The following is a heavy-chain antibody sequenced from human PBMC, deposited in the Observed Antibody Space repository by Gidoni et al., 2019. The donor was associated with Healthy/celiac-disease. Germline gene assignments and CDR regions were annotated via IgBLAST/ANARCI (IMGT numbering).Heavy chain of an antibody. D-gene: IGHD3-22*01. Sequence: QVQLLESGGGVVQPGRSLRLSCAASGFTFSRYAMHWVRQAPGKGLALVAVISYDGSNKYYADSVKGRCTISRDNSKNTLYLQMNSLRAEDTAGYYCARGSHYYDSSGYYYSYVDYWGQGNLVTVSS. CDR1: GFTFSRYA. CDR2: ISYDGSNK. CDR3: ARGSHYYDSSGYYYSYVDY. V-gene: IGHV3-30-3*01. J-gene: IGHJ4*02.